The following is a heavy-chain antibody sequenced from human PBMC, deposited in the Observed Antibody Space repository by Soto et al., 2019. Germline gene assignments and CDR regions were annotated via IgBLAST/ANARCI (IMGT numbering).Heavy chain of an antibody. V-gene: IGHV1-46*01. D-gene: IGHD3-10*01. CDR1: GYTFTSYY. Sequence: ASVKVSCKASGYTFTSYYMHWVRQAPGQGLEWMGIINPSGGSTSYAQKFQGRVTMTRDTSTSTVYMELSSLRSEDTAVYYCASRGSGSYYLDYYYYGMDVWAKGPRSPSP. J-gene: IGHJ6*02. CDR2: INPSGGST. CDR3: ASRGSGSYYLDYYYYGMDV.